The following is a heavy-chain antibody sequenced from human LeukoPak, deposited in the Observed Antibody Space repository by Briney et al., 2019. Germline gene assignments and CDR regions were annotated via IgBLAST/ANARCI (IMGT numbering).Heavy chain of an antibody. J-gene: IGHJ4*02. V-gene: IGHV3-30-3*01. D-gene: IGHD3-10*01. CDR2: TSSDLNVK. Sequence: GGSLRLSCAASGFTFRNYVIHWVRQAPGKGLEWVAVTSSDLNVKLYADSVKGRFTISRDNSRSTLYLQMDSLRPEDTAIYYCAREGYYGSGSPPSLYFDYWGQGTLVTVSS. CDR1: GFTFRNYV. CDR3: AREGYYGSGSPPSLYFDY.